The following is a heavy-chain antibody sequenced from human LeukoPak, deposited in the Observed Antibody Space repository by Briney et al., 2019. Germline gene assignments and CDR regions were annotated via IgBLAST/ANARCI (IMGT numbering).Heavy chain of an antibody. J-gene: IGHJ4*02. Sequence: PSETLSLTCTVSGGSISSYYWSWIRQPPRKGLEWIGYIYYSGSTNYNPSLKSRVTISVDTSKKQFSLKLRSVTAADTAVYYCARVSGYDWESFYDYWGQGTLVTVSS. CDR1: GGSISSYY. D-gene: IGHD5-12*01. CDR2: IYYSGST. V-gene: IGHV4-59*01. CDR3: ARVSGYDWESFYDY.